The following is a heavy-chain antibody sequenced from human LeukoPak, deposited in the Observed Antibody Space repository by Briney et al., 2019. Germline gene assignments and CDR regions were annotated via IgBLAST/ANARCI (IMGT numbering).Heavy chain of an antibody. V-gene: IGHV1-58*02. D-gene: IGHD6-19*01. CDR2: IVVGSGNT. CDR1: GFTFTSSA. J-gene: IGHJ3*02. Sequence: SVKVSCKASGFTFTSSAMQWVRQARGQRLEWIGWIVVGSGNTNYTQKFQERVTITRDMSTSTAYMELSSLRSEDTAVYYCAAAPGIAVAGTLASDIWGQGTMVTVSS. CDR3: AAAPGIAVAGTLASDI.